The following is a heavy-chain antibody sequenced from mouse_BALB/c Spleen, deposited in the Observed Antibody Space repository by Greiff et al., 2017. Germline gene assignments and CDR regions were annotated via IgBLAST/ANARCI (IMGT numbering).Heavy chain of an antibody. Sequence: VQRVESGPGLVAPSQSLSITCTVSGFSLTSYGVHWVRQPPGKGLEWLGVIWAGGSTNYNSALMSRLSISKDNSKSQVFLKMNSLQTDDTAMYYCARGENWDAMDYWGQGTSVTVSS. J-gene: IGHJ4*01. CDR2: IWAGGST. CDR3: ARGENWDAMDY. D-gene: IGHD4-1*01. V-gene: IGHV2-9*02. CDR1: GFSLTSYG.